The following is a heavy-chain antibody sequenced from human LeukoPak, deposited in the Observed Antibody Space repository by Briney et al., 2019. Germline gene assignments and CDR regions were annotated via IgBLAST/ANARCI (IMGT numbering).Heavy chain of an antibody. V-gene: IGHV4-4*09. Sequence: SETLSLTCTVSGGSISGYYWSWIRQPPGKGLEWIGYIYASGGTNSNPSLRSRVIISADTTRNQVSLKLRSVTAADTAVYYCARHEAASGTESNWFDPWGQGTLVTVSS. D-gene: IGHD6-13*01. CDR1: GGSISGYY. CDR3: ARHEAASGTESNWFDP. CDR2: IYASGGT. J-gene: IGHJ5*02.